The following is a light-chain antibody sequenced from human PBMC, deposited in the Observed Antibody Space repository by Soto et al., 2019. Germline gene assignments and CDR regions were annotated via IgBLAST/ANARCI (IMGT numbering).Light chain of an antibody. CDR1: SSDVGGYNY. CDR3: CSYAGSYTFYV. J-gene: IGLJ1*01. Sequence: QSVLTQPRSVSGSPGQSVTISCTGTSSDVGGYNYVSWYQQHPGKAPKLMIYDVSKRPSGVPDRFSGSKSGNTASLTISGLQAEDEADYYCCSYAGSYTFYVFGTGTGHRP. V-gene: IGLV2-11*01. CDR2: DVS.